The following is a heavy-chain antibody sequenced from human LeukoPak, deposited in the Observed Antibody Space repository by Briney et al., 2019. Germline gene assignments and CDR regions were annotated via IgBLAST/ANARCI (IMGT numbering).Heavy chain of an antibody. J-gene: IGHJ6*02. CDR1: GYTFTSYA. D-gene: IGHD1-26*01. Sequence: ASVKVSCKASGYTFTSYAMNWVRQAPGQGLEWVGWINTNTGNPTYAQGFTGRFVFSLDTSVSTAYLQISSLKAEDTAVYYCARGGELLRGYYYGMDVWGQGTTVTVSS. CDR3: ARGGELLRGYYYGMDV. CDR2: INTNTGNP. V-gene: IGHV7-4-1*02.